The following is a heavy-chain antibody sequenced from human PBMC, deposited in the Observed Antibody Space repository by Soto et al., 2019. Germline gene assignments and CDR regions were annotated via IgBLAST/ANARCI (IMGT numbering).Heavy chain of an antibody. D-gene: IGHD5-12*01. CDR3: ARGGGYGPSDY. J-gene: IGHJ4*02. CDR1: GFTFSSYS. Sequence: GSLRLSCAASGFTFSSYSMNWVRQAPGKGLEWVSYISSSSSNLYYADSVKGRFTVSRDNAKYSLYLQMNSLRAEDTAVYYCARGGGYGPSDYWGQGTPVTVAS. CDR2: ISSSSSNL. V-gene: IGHV3-48*04.